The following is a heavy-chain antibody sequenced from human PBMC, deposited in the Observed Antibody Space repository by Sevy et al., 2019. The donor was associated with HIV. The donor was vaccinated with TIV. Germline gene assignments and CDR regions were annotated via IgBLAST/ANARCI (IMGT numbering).Heavy chain of an antibody. J-gene: IGHJ6*02. CDR3: AKGGSGGIDHYGMDV. CDR2: IRYDGINK. V-gene: IGHV3-30*02. Sequence: GGSLRLSCAASGFRFNNFGMYWVRQAPGKGLGGVAFIRYDGINKYYVDSVKGRSTISRDNSKDTLYLEMKSLRLEDTAIYYCAKGGSGGIDHYGMDVWGQGTTVTVSS. CDR1: GFRFNNFG. D-gene: IGHD6-25*01.